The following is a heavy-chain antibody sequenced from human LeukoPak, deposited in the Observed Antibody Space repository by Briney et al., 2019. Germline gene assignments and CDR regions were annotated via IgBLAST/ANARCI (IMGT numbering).Heavy chain of an antibody. D-gene: IGHD4-17*01. J-gene: IGHJ4*02. CDR1: GGSISSSSYY. Sequence: SKTLSLTCTVSGGSISSSSYYWGWIRQPPGKGLEWIGSIYYSGSTYYNPSLKSRVTISVDTSKNQFSLKLSSVTAADTAVYYCARQYDYGDYVQLIDYWGQGTLVTVSS. CDR2: IYYSGST. V-gene: IGHV4-39*01. CDR3: ARQYDYGDYVQLIDY.